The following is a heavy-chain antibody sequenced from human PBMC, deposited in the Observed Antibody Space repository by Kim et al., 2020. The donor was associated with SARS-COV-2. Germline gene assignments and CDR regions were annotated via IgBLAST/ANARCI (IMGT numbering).Heavy chain of an antibody. CDR1: GFTFSSYA. CDR2: ISFDGSNK. Sequence: GRSLRLSCAASGFTFSSYAMHWVRQAPGKGLEWVAVISFDGSNKYYADSVKGRFTISRDNSKKTLYLQMNSLRAEDTAVYYCARDGNYYDSPGYYYGYYFDYWGQGTLVTVSS. J-gene: IGHJ4*02. V-gene: IGHV3-30-3*01. D-gene: IGHD3-22*01. CDR3: ARDGNYYDSPGYYYGYYFDY.